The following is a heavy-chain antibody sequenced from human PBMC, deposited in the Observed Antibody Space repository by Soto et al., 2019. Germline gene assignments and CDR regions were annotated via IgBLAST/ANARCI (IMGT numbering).Heavy chain of an antibody. V-gene: IGHV3-74*01. CDR3: ARSNYYDSSGYYYVSGLAFDI. J-gene: IGHJ3*02. CDR1: GFTFSSYW. CDR2: INSDGSST. D-gene: IGHD3-22*01. Sequence: PGGSLRLSCAASGFTFSSYWMHWVRQAPGKGLVWVSRINSDGSSTSYADSVKGRFTISGDNAKNTLYLQMNSLRAEDTAVYYCARSNYYDSSGYYYVSGLAFDIWGQGTMVTVSS.